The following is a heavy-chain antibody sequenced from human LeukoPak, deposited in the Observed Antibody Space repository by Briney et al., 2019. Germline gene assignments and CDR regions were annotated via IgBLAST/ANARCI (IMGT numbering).Heavy chain of an antibody. D-gene: IGHD3-10*01. CDR1: GYTFTSYG. CDR2: ISAYNGNT. CDR3: ARVFSPYGSGSYSD. V-gene: IGHV1-18*04. Sequence: ASVKVSCKASGYTFTSYGISWVRQAPGQGLERMGWISAYNGNTNYAQKLQGRVTMTTDTSTSTAYMERRSLRSDDTAVYYCARVFSPYGSGSYSDWGQGTLVTVSS. J-gene: IGHJ4*02.